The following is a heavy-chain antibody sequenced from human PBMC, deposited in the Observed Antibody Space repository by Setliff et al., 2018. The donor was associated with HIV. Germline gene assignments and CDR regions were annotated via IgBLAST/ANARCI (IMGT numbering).Heavy chain of an antibody. CDR1: GGSNSSYY. Sequence: PSETLSLTCTVSGGSNSSYYWSWIRQPPGKGLEWIGYVYYSGSSYYNPSLKSRVTISVDTSKNQFSVKLSSVTAADTAVYYCARVLNPSDAFDIWGQGTMVTVSS. V-gene: IGHV4-59*12. CDR3: ARVLNPSDAFDI. J-gene: IGHJ3*02. CDR2: VYYSGSS.